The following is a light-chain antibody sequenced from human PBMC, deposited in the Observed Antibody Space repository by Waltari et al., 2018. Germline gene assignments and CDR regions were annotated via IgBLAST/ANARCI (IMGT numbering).Light chain of an antibody. CDR1: QSVSN. Sequence: DVQMTQSPSSLPASVGDRVTITCRASQSVSNLNWYHQKPGTAPKLLIYAASTLQGGVPSRFSGSGSGTDFTLTISSLQPEDSATYFCQQSTHFPYTFGQGTKLEIK. CDR3: QQSTHFPYT. CDR2: AAS. J-gene: IGKJ2*01. V-gene: IGKV1-39*01.